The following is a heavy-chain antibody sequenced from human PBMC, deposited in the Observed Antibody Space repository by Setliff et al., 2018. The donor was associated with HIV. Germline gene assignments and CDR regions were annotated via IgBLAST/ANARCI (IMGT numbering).Heavy chain of an antibody. D-gene: IGHD3-22*01. CDR2: INPNSGGT. CDR1: GYTFTGYY. CDR3: ARGRQSHYYDSSGYYLYYFDY. Sequence: ASVKVSCKASGYTFTGYYMHWVRQAPGQGLEWMRWINPNSGGTNYAQKFQGWVTMTRDTSISTAYMELSRLRSDDTAVYYCARGRQSHYYDSSGYYLYYFDYWGQGTLVTVSS. J-gene: IGHJ4*02. V-gene: IGHV1-2*04.